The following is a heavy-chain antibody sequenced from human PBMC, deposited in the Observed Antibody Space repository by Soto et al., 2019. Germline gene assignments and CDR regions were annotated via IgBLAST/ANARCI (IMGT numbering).Heavy chain of an antibody. CDR2: IIPIFGTA. CDR3: ARSRPVGPDAFDI. J-gene: IGHJ3*02. Sequence: VKVSCKASGGTFSSYAISWVRQAPGQGLEWMGGIIPIFGTANYAQKFQGRVTITADESTSTAYMELSSLRSEDTAVYYCARSRPVGPDAFDIWGQGTMVTVSS. CDR1: GGTFSSYA. V-gene: IGHV1-69*13. D-gene: IGHD1-26*01.